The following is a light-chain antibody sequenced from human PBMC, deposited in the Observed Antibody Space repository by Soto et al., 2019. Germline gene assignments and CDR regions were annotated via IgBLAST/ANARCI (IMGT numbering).Light chain of an antibody. J-gene: IGKJ2*01. Sequence: AILMTQSPSSLSASVGDRVIITCRASQGIRNDLGWYQQKPGKAPKLLIYAASSLKSGVPSRFSGSGSGTDFTLTISSLQPEDFATYYCLQDYNYPRTFGQGTKLEIK. CDR2: AAS. CDR1: QGIRND. V-gene: IGKV1-6*01. CDR3: LQDYNYPRT.